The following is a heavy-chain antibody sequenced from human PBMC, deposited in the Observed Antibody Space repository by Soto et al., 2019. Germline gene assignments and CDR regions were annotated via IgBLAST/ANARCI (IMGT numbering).Heavy chain of an antibody. D-gene: IGHD3-22*01. CDR1: GFTFSSYA. V-gene: IGHV3-23*01. CDR3: AKTYYYDSSGYYPLGYFDY. J-gene: IGHJ4*02. Sequence: EVQLLESGGGLVQPGGSLRLSCAASGFTFSSYAMSWVRQAPGKGLEWVSAISGSGGSTYYADSVKGRFTISRDNSKNTLYLQMNSLRAEDTAVYYCAKTYYYDSSGYYPLGYFDYWGQGTLFTVSS. CDR2: ISGSGGST.